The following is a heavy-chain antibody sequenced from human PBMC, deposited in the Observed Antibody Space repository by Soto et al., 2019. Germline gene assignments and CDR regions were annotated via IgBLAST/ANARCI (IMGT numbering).Heavy chain of an antibody. Sequence: SETLSLTCTVSADSSTISNSYWGWLRQPPGKGLQWIGSSSYNGGTFYNPSLKGRVAISVDTSKKQSSLQVTSVTAADAAVYYCARHRIEVVWRGFDFWGQGSPVTISS. V-gene: IGHV4-39*01. J-gene: IGHJ4*02. CDR1: ADSSTISNSY. CDR3: ARHRIEVVWRGFDF. D-gene: IGHD1-1*01. CDR2: SSYNGGT.